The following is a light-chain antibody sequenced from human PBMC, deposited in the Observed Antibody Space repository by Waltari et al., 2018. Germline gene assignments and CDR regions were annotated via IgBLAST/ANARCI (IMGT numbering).Light chain of an antibody. CDR2: WAY. Sequence: IVVTQSPDSLAVSRGERFTIHCRSNQSLLYDPNNRNYLAWYQQKPGQPPRPLIYWAYMRQSGVPDRFTGSGSGTDFTLTISSLQAEDVAVYYCQQYFSTPWTFGHETAVEIK. J-gene: IGKJ1*01. CDR1: QSLLYDPNNRNY. V-gene: IGKV4-1*01. CDR3: QQYFSTPWT.